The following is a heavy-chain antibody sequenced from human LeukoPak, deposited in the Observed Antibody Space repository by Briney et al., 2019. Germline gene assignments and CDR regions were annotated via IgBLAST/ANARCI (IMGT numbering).Heavy chain of an antibody. J-gene: IGHJ4*02. Sequence: GASVKVSCKASGYTFTSYGISWVRQAPGLGLEWMGWIGAYNGNTRYVEKFQGRVTMTTDTSTSTAYMELRSLRSDDTAVYFCARDHQYDFDYWGQGTLVTVSS. CDR1: GYTFTSYG. V-gene: IGHV1-18*01. CDR3: ARDHQYDFDY. CDR2: IGAYNGNT. D-gene: IGHD2-2*01.